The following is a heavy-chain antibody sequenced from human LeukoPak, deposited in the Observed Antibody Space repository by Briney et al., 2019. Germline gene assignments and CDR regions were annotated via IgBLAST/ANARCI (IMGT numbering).Heavy chain of an antibody. Sequence: SETLSLTCTVSGGSISSYYWSWIRRPPGKGLEWIGSIYYSGSTNYNPSLKSRVTISVDTSKNQFSLKLSSVTAADTAVYSCARDRDYYDSSGYYGHYFDYWGQGTLVTVSS. J-gene: IGHJ4*02. CDR3: ARDRDYYDSSGYYGHYFDY. CDR1: GGSISSYY. D-gene: IGHD3-22*01. V-gene: IGHV4-59*01. CDR2: IYYSGST.